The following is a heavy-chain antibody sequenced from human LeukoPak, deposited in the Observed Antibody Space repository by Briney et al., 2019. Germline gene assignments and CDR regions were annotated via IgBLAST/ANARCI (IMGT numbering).Heavy chain of an antibody. CDR2: ISGSGGST. CDR1: GFTFSSYA. CDR3: AKDHYGDYAAIEDYYYGMDV. V-gene: IGHV3-23*01. Sequence: GGSLRLSCAASGFTFSSYAMSWVRQAPGKGLEWVSAISGSGGSTYYADSVKGRFTISRDNSKNTLYLQMNSLRAEDTAVYYCAKDHYGDYAAIEDYYYGMDVWGQGTTVTVSS. D-gene: IGHD4-17*01. J-gene: IGHJ6*02.